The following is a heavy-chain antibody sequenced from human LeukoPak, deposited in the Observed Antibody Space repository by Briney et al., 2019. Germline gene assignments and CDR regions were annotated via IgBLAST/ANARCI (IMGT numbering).Heavy chain of an antibody. CDR2: ISSSSSSI. Sequence: TGGSLRLSCAASGFTFSSYSMNWVRQAPGKGLEWVSYISSSSSSIKYADSVKGRFTISRDNAKNSLYLQMNSLRAEDTAVYYCVDLNTPLWGQGTLVTVSS. CDR3: VDLNTPL. V-gene: IGHV3-48*04. D-gene: IGHD2-15*01. CDR1: GFTFSSYS. J-gene: IGHJ4*02.